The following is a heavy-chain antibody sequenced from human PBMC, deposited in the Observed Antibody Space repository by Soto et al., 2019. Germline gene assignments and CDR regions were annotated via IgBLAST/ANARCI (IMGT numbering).Heavy chain of an antibody. CDR3: AGGELDYLDY. J-gene: IGHJ4*02. CDR2: ISYDGSNK. CDR1: GFTFSSYG. D-gene: IGHD1-26*01. V-gene: IGHV3-30*03. Sequence: ESGGGVVQPGRSLRLSCAASGFTFSSYGMHWVRQAPGKGLEWVAVISYDGSNKYYADSVKGRFTISRDNSKNTLYLQMNSLRAEDTAVYYCAGGELDYLDYWGQGTLVTVSS.